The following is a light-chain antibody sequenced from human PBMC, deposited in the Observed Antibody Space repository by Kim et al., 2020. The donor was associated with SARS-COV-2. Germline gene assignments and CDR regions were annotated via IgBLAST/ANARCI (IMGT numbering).Light chain of an antibody. Sequence: QSALTQPPSASGSPGQSVTISCTGTSSDVGAYNYVSWYQQLPGKAPKLMIYEVSERPSGVPDRFSGSKSGNTASLTVSGLQADDEADYYCSSYAGSNLVVFGGGTQLTVL. CDR3: SSYAGSNLVV. CDR1: SSDVGAYNY. CDR2: EVS. J-gene: IGLJ2*01. V-gene: IGLV2-8*01.